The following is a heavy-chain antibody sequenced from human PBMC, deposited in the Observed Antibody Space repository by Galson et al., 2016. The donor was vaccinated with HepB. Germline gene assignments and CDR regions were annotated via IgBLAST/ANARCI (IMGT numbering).Heavy chain of an antibody. CDR3: VRDHDWAFDS. CDR1: GFTFSDYA. J-gene: IGHJ4*02. Sequence: SLRLSCAASGFTFSDYAMNWVRQAPGKGLEWISHNSRENNRIDYADSVKGRFTVSRDNGKNSLYLQTNSLRVEDTAVYYCVRDHDWAFDSWGQGALVTVSS. CDR2: NSRENNRI. D-gene: IGHD3-9*01. V-gene: IGHV3-48*01.